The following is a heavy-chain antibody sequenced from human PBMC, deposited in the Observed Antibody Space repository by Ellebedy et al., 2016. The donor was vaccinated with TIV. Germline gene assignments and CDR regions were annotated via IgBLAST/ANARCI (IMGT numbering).Heavy chain of an antibody. V-gene: IGHV3-21*01. CDR2: ISSSSSYI. D-gene: IGHD5-12*01. Sequence: GESLKISCAASGFTFSSYSMNWVRQAPGKGLEWVSSISSSSSYIYYADSVKGRFTISRDNAKSTLYLQMNSLRAEDTAVYYCASLPRGYSGYEILKPDYWGQGTLVTVSS. J-gene: IGHJ4*02. CDR3: ASLPRGYSGYEILKPDY. CDR1: GFTFSSYS.